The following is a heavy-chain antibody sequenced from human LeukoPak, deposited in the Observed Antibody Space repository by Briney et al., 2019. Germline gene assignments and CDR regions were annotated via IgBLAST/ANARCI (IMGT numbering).Heavy chain of an antibody. Sequence: EASVTVSCKASGYTFTSYDINWVRQAPGQGLEWMGWMNPNSGNTGYAQKFQGRVTMTRNTSISTAYMELSSLRSEDTAVYYCARGSARRTYGGNYLSYWGQGTLVTVSS. J-gene: IGHJ4*02. V-gene: IGHV1-8*01. CDR2: MNPNSGNT. CDR1: GYTFTSYD. CDR3: ARGSARRTYGGNYLSY. D-gene: IGHD4-23*01.